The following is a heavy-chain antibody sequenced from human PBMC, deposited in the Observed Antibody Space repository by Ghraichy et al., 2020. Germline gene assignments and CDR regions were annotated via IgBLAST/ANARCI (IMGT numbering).Heavy chain of an antibody. D-gene: IGHD3-9*01. CDR3: ASCSYDILTGYPLGGLDY. J-gene: IGHJ4*02. CDR1: GYTINSYA. V-gene: IGHV1-18*01. Sequence: ASVKVSCEASGYTINSYAITWVRQAPGQGLEWMGWIRTYNGDTNYAQKFHGRVTLTTDTSTSTVYMELRSLRSDDTAVYYCASCSYDILTGYPLGGLDYWGQGTVVTVSS. CDR2: IRTYNGDT.